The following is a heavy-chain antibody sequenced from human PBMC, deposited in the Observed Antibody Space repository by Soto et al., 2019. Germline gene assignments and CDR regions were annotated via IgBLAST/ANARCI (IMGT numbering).Heavy chain of an antibody. Sequence: VGSLRLSCAAYGFTFSSYAMSWVRQAPGKXLEWVSSISSSSSYIYYADSVKGRFTISRDNAKNSLYLQMNSLRAEDTAVYYCARDGRTIFGVVPYYYRMDVWGQGTTVTVSS. CDR3: ARDGRTIFGVVPYYYRMDV. CDR1: GFTFSSYA. V-gene: IGHV3-21*01. CDR2: ISSSSSYI. J-gene: IGHJ6*02. D-gene: IGHD3-3*01.